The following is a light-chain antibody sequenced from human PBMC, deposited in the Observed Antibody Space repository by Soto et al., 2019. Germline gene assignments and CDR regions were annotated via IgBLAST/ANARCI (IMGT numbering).Light chain of an antibody. CDR2: GAS. J-gene: IGKJ1*01. CDR1: QSVSSN. Sequence: EIVMTQSPATLSVSPGERATLSCRASQSVSSNLAWYQQKPGQAPRLLLYGASTRATGIPARFSGSGSGTEFTLTISSLQSEDFAVYYWQQYNNWPWTFGQGTKVEIQ. V-gene: IGKV3-15*01. CDR3: QQYNNWPWT.